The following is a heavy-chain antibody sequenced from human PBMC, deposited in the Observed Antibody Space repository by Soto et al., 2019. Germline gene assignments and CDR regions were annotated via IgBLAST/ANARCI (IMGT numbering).Heavy chain of an antibody. D-gene: IGHD3-3*01. CDR1: GFTFSSYW. CDR3: ARSILEWPLHYFDY. CDR2: IKQDGSEK. J-gene: IGHJ4*02. Sequence: HPGGSLRLSCAASGFTFSSYWMSWVRQAPGKGLEWVANIKQDGSEKYYVDSVKGRFTISRDNAKNSLYLQMNSLRAEDTAVFYCARSILEWPLHYFDYWGQGTLVTVSS. V-gene: IGHV3-7*03.